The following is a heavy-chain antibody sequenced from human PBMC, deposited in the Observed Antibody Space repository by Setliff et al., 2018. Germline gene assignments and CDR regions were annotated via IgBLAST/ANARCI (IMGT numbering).Heavy chain of an antibody. CDR1: GFSFSYFY. D-gene: IGHD1-1*01. CDR3: ARDGHNVYYFDY. V-gene: IGHV3-11*04. Sequence: GGSLRLSCAASGFSFSYFYMSWVRQAPGKGLEWLSKISGDGITIFYADSVRGQFTVSRDNAKNTLYLQMNSLRAEDTAVYYCARDGHNVYYFDYWGLGTLVTVSS. J-gene: IGHJ4*02. CDR2: ISGDGITI.